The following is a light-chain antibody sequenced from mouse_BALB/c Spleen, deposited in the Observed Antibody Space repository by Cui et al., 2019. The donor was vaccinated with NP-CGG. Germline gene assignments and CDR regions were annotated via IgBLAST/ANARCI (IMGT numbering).Light chain of an antibody. V-gene: IGLV1*01. Sequence: QAVVTQESALTTSPGETVTLTFRSSTGAVTTSNYANWVQEKPDHLFTGLIGGTNNRAPGVPARFSGSLIGDKAALTNTGAQTEDEAIYFCALWYSNHWVFGGGTKLTVL. J-gene: IGLJ1*01. CDR2: GTN. CDR1: TGAVTTSNY. CDR3: ALWYSNHWV.